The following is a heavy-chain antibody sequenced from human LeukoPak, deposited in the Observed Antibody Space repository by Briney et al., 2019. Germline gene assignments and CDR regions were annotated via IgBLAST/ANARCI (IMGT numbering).Heavy chain of an antibody. Sequence: GGSLRLSCAASGFAFSSYSMNWVRQAPGKGLEWVSSISSSSSYIYYADSVKGRFTISRDNAKNSLYLQMNSLRAEDTAVYYCAKGPKLGDGFHCDYWGQGTLVTVSS. V-gene: IGHV3-21*01. J-gene: IGHJ4*02. CDR2: ISSSSSYI. CDR3: AKGPKLGDGFHCDY. D-gene: IGHD5-24*01. CDR1: GFAFSSYS.